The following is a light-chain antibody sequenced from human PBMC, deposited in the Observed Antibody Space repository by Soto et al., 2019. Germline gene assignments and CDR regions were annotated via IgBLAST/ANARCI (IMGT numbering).Light chain of an antibody. Sequence: EIVITQSPATLSVSPGERATLSCRASQSVSSNLAWYEQKPGQAPRLLIYGASTRDTGIPARFSGSGAGTECTRTISSLEPEDFEVYYCQQRSNWTRTFGQGTKVDIK. CDR2: GAS. CDR1: QSVSSN. J-gene: IGKJ1*01. CDR3: QQRSNWTRT. V-gene: IGKV3-15*01.